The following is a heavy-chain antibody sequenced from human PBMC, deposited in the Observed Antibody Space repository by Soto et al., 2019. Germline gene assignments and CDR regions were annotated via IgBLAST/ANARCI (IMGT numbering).Heavy chain of an antibody. D-gene: IGHD3-22*01. CDR3: ARAGGYDSSGYGRARFDP. Sequence: SETLCLTCAVSGVSIRSGFYSWSWIRQPPGKGLEWFGYIYHSGSTYYNPSLKSRVTISVDTSKNQFSLKLSSVTAADTAVYYCARAGGYDSSGYGRARFDPWGQGTLVTVSS. V-gene: IGHV4-30-2*01. CDR1: GVSIRSGFYS. CDR2: IYHSGST. J-gene: IGHJ5*02.